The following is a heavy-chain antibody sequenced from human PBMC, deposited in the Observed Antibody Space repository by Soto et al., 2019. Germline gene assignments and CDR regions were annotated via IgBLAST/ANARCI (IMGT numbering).Heavy chain of an antibody. D-gene: IGHD3-16*01. J-gene: IGHJ6*02. CDR3: ARAERFAHTSRYYYGADV. Sequence: ASVKVSCKGSRYSFTGFYIHWVRQAPGQGLEWMGWINPNSGGTNYAQNFQGRVTMTRDTSIRTAYIDLSGLRSDDTAVYYCARAERFAHTSRYYYGADVWGQGTLVNVSS. V-gene: IGHV1-2*02. CDR2: INPNSGGT. CDR1: RYSFTGFY.